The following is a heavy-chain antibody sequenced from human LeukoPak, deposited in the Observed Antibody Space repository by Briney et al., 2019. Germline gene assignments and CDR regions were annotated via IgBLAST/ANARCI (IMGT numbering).Heavy chain of an antibody. CDR1: GYSISSGYY. Sequence: SETLSLTCTVSGYSISSGYYWGWIRQPPGKGLEWIGSIYHSGSTYYNPSLKSRVTISVDTSKNQCSLKLSSVTAADTAVYYCARVLESIWFGELLNWGQGTLVTVSS. CDR2: IYHSGST. CDR3: ARVLESIWFGELLN. D-gene: IGHD3-10*01. J-gene: IGHJ4*02. V-gene: IGHV4-38-2*02.